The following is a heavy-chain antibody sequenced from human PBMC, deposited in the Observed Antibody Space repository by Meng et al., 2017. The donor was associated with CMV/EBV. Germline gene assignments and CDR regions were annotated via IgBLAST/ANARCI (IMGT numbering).Heavy chain of an antibody. Sequence: GESLKISCAASGFTFSSYWMSWVRQAPGKGLEWVANIKQDGSEKYYVGSVKGRFTISRDNAKNSLYLQMNSLRAEDTAVYYCARDSQYYDILTGYSRFYAFDIWGQGTMVTVSS. V-gene: IGHV3-7*01. D-gene: IGHD3-9*01. CDR2: IKQDGSEK. CDR1: GFTFSSYW. CDR3: ARDSQYYDILTGYSRFYAFDI. J-gene: IGHJ3*02.